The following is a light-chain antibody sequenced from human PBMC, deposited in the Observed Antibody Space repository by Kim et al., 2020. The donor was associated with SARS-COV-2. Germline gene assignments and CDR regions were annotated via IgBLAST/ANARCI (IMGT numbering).Light chain of an antibody. CDR3: CSYAGSSTYV. CDR1: RSDVGSYNL. J-gene: IGLJ1*01. CDR2: EVT. Sequence: GQSITIACSGTRSDVGSYNLVSWYQQHPGKAPKLMIFEVTKRPSGVSDRFSGSKSGNTASLTISGLQPEDEADYYCCSYAGSSTYVFGTGTKVTVL. V-gene: IGLV2-23*02.